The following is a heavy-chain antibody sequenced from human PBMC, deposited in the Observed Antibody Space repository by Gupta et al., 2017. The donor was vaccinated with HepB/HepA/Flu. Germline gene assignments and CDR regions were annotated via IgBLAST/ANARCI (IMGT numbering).Heavy chain of an antibody. Sequence: QVQLVESGGGVVEPGRSLRLSCAASGLTFGSHGMHWVRQAPGKGLEGVAVIWFDGSNKYYEDSVKGRFTISRDNSNNTLFLHMDSLRAEDTAVYFCERAEAALSRGPVDDGGQGTQVTVSS. V-gene: IGHV3-33*01. CDR2: IWFDGSNK. D-gene: IGHD6-6*01. CDR1: GLTFGSHG. CDR3: ERAEAALSRGPVDD. J-gene: IGHJ4*02.